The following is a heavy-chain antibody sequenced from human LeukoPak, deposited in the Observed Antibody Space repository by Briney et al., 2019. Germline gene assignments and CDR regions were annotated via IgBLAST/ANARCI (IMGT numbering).Heavy chain of an antibody. CDR3: AKASGYSYGYVQY. CDR1: GFTFDDYA. J-gene: IGHJ4*02. Sequence: GGSLRLSCAASGFTFDDYAMHWVRQAPGKGLEWVSGISWNSGSIGYADSVKGRFTISRDNAKNSLYLQMNSLRAEDTALYYCAKASGYSYGYVQYWGQGTLVTVSS. D-gene: IGHD5-18*01. V-gene: IGHV3-9*01. CDR2: ISWNSGSI.